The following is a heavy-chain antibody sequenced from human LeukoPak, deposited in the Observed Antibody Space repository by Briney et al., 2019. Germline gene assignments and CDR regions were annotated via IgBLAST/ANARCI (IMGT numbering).Heavy chain of an antibody. Sequence: QPGGSLRLSCAASGFTFDDYAMHWVRQAPGKGLEWVSGISWNSGSIGYADSVKGRFTVSRDNAKNSLYLQMNSLRAEDTAVYYCARGYYYGSGSYYPFDYWGQGTLVTVSS. CDR3: ARGYYYGSGSYYPFDY. CDR1: GFTFDDYA. CDR2: ISWNSGSI. V-gene: IGHV3-9*01. D-gene: IGHD3-10*01. J-gene: IGHJ4*02.